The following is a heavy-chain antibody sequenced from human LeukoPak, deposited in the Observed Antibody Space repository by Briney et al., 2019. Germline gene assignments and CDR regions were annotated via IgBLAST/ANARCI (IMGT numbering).Heavy chain of an antibody. J-gene: IGHJ4*02. D-gene: IGHD6-6*01. Sequence: VRSLRLSCAASGFTFRSYAMAWVRQSPEKGLEWVSAITNSGGDTDYIDSVKGRFIISRDNSKNTLYLQMDSLRADDGAIYYCVKGSSTSRPYFLDYWGQGTLVTVSS. CDR1: GFTFRSYA. CDR3: VKGSSTSRPYFLDY. CDR2: ITNSGGDT. V-gene: IGHV3-23*01.